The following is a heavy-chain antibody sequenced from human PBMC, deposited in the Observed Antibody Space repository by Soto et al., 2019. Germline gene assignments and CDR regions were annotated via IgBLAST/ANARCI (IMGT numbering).Heavy chain of an antibody. Sequence: QVRLVESGGGVVQPGRSLRLSCTASGFSFSSYAMYWFRQPPGKGLEWVAVISHHGLNKHYADSVKGRFTVSRDNSNPSLDLQLNSLRGEDTAMYYCARDMYSSDYFVKWFEPWGQGTLVTVSS. CDR1: GFSFSSYA. D-gene: IGHD6-19*01. CDR2: ISHHGLNK. J-gene: IGHJ5*02. V-gene: IGHV3-30-3*01. CDR3: ARDMYSSDYFVKWFEP.